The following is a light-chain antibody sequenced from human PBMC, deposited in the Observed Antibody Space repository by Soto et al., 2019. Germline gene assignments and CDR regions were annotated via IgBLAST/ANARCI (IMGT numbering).Light chain of an antibody. CDR2: EGS. CDR3: CSYAGSSTTGVV. J-gene: IGLJ2*01. Sequence: QAALTQPASVSGSPGQSITISCTGTSSDVGSYNLVSWYQQHPGKAPKLMIYEGSKRPSGVSNRFSGSKSSNTASLTISGLPAEDEADYYCCSYAGSSTTGVVFGGGTKLTVL. V-gene: IGLV2-23*01. CDR1: SSDVGSYNL.